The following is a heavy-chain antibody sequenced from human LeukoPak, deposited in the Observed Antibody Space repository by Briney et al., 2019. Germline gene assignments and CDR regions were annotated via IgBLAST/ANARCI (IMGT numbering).Heavy chain of an antibody. CDR1: GGSISSYY. D-gene: IGHD2-15*01. V-gene: IGHV4-59*01. CDR2: IYYSGST. Sequence: SETLSLTCTVSGGSISSYYWSWIRQPPGKGLEWIGYIYYSGSTNYNPSLKSRVTISVDTSKNQFSLKLSSVTAADTAVYYCAGSPSRYCSGGSCPNWFDPWGQGTLVTVSS. CDR3: AGSPSRYCSGGSCPNWFDP. J-gene: IGHJ5*02.